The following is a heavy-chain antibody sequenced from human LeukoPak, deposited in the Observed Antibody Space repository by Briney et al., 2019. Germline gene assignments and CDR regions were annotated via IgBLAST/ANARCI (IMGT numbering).Heavy chain of an antibody. CDR2: IGGSVGSM. D-gene: IGHD2-2*03. CDR3: AKDGGLWISAHWGDS. V-gene: IGHV3-23*01. J-gene: IGHJ4*02. Sequence: SGGSLRLSCAASGFTFSSYVMSWVRQAPGKGLEWVSNIGGSVGSMFYAASVKGRFAISRDNSKNTLFLQMNNLRVEDTAVYYCAKDGGLWISAHWGDSWGRGTLVTVSS. CDR1: GFTFSSYV.